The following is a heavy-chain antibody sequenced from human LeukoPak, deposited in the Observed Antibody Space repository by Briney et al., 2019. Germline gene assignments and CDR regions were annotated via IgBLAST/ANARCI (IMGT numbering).Heavy chain of an antibody. J-gene: IGHJ4*02. Sequence: PGGSLRLSCAASGFTFSSYSTNWVRQAPGKGLEWVSSISSSSSYIYYADSVKGRFTISRDNAKNSLYLQMNSLRAEDTAVYYCARDQQRFLEWLSSFDYWGQGTLVTVSS. V-gene: IGHV3-21*01. CDR3: ARDQQRFLEWLSSFDY. CDR1: GFTFSSYS. D-gene: IGHD3-3*01. CDR2: ISSSSSYI.